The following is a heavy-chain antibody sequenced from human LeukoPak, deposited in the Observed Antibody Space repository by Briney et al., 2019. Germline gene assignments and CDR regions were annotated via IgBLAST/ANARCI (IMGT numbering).Heavy chain of an antibody. CDR2: ISGSGGST. D-gene: IGHD6-19*01. J-gene: IGHJ4*02. V-gene: IGHV3-23*01. CDR1: GFTFSSYA. CDR3: AKADSSGWRPDY. Sequence: GGSLRLSCAASGFTFSSYAMSWVRQAPGKGLEWVSAISGSGGSTYYADSVKGRFTISRDNSKNTLYLQVNSLRAEDTAVYYCAKADSSGWRPDYWGQGTLVTVSS.